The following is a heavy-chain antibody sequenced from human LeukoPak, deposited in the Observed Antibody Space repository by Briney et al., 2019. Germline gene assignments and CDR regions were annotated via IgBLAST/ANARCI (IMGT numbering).Heavy chain of an antibody. D-gene: IGHD4-17*01. CDR1: GGSISSSNW. CDR2: IYHSGST. Sequence: SETLSLTCTVSGGSISSSNWWSWVRQPPGKGLEWIGEIYHSGSTNYNPSLKSRVTISVDKSKNQFSLKLSSVTAADTAVHYCARVFATVVLLDAFDIWGQGTMVTVSS. V-gene: IGHV4-4*02. J-gene: IGHJ3*02. CDR3: ARVFATVVLLDAFDI.